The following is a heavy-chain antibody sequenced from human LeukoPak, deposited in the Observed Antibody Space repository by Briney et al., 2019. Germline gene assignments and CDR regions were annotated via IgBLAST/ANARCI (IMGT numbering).Heavy chain of an antibody. CDR2: INPSGTGT. D-gene: IGHD5-24*01. CDR3: ATDHSMANTAWWFDP. V-gene: IGHV1-46*01. J-gene: IGHJ5*02. CDR1: GYTITNNY. Sequence: ASVKVSCKASGYTITNNYMHWMRQAPGQGLELMGVINPSGTGTSYAQKFQGRITMSRDTSTSTVYMELSSLRSEDTAFYYCATDHSMANTAWWFDPWGQGTLVTVSS.